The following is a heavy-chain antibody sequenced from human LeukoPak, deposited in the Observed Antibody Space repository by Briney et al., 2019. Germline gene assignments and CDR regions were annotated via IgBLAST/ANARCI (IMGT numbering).Heavy chain of an antibody. J-gene: IGHJ4*02. D-gene: IGHD3-3*01. CDR3: TRGYDFWSF. Sequence: AGGSLRLSCTASGFTFGDYAMSWVRQAPGKGQEWVGFIRSKAYGGTTEYAASVKGRFTISRDDSKSIAYLQMNSLKTEDTAVYYCTRGYDFWSFWGQGTLVTVSS. CDR2: IRSKAYGGTT. V-gene: IGHV3-49*04. CDR1: GFTFGDYA.